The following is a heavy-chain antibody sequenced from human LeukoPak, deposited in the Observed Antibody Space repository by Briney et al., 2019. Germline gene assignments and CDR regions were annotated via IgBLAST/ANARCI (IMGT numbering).Heavy chain of an antibody. Sequence: PSDTLSLTCTVSGGSISSYYWSWIRQPPGKGLEWIGYIYYSGSTNYNPSLKSRVTISVDTSKNQFSLKLSSVTAADTAVYYCARRIAARVFDYWGQGTLVTVSS. CDR2: IYYSGST. CDR3: ARRIAARVFDY. J-gene: IGHJ4*02. CDR1: GGSISSYY. V-gene: IGHV4-59*07. D-gene: IGHD6-6*01.